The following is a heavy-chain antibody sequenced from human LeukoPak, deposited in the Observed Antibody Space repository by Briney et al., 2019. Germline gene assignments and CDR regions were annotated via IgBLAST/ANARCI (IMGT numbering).Heavy chain of an antibody. V-gene: IGHV5-51*01. D-gene: IGHD1-26*01. CDR3: ARHRGAKDGSDI. J-gene: IGHJ3*02. CDR2: VFPGDSDT. CDR1: EYTFTSSW. Sequence: GESLKISCQGSEYTFTSSWIGWVRQMPGKGLEWMGSVFPGDSDTRYLPSFEGQVTISADKAINTAYLQWSSLKASDTAMYYRARHRGAKDGSDIWGQGTMVTVAS.